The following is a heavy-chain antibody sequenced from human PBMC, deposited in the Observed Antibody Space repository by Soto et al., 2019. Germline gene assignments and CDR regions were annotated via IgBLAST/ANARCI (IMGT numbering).Heavy chain of an antibody. D-gene: IGHD3-10*01. CDR1: GFTFSSYW. CDR2: ISNDGSTT. CDR3: VCAYYGSWSWPA. J-gene: IGHJ5*02. V-gene: IGHV3-74*01. Sequence: EVHLVESGGGLVQPGGSLRLSCAASGFTFSSYWMHWVRQAPGNGLVWVSRISNDGSTTSYADSVKGRFTISRDNAKNTVYLHMNSGRAEDTAVYYCVCAYYGSWSWPAWGQGTLVSVSS.